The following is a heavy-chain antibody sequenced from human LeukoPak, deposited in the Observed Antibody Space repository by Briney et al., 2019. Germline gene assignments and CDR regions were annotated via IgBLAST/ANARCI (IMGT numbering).Heavy chain of an antibody. V-gene: IGHV1-18*01. CDR2: ISAYNGNT. J-gene: IGHJ4*02. D-gene: IGHD3-10*01. CDR1: GYTFTSYD. CDR3: ARDYARFGELLPNY. Sequence: ASVKVSCKASGYTFTSYDINWVRQATGQGLEWMGWISAYNGNTNYAQKLQGRVTMTTDTSTSTAYMELRSLRSDDTAVYYCARDYARFGELLPNYWGQGTLVTVSS.